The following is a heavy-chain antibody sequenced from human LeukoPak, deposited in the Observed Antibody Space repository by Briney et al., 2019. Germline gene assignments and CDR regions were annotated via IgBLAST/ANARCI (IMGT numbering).Heavy chain of an antibody. Sequence: SETLSLTCTVSGGSISSGGYYWSWIRQPAGKGLEWIGRIYTSGSTNYNPSLKSRVTMSVDTSKNQFSLKLSSVTAADTAVYYCARGSAYSSSFWFDPWGQGTLVTVSS. CDR1: GGSISSGGYY. V-gene: IGHV4-61*02. CDR3: ARGSAYSSSFWFDP. J-gene: IGHJ5*02. CDR2: IYTSGST. D-gene: IGHD6-6*01.